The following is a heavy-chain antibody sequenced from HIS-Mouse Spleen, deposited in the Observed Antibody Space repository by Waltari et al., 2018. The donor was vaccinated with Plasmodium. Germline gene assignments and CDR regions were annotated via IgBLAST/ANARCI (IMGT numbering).Heavy chain of an antibody. CDR3: ARGRVLGTSSGYFDL. Sequence: QVQLQQWGAGLLKPSATLSLTCAVHGGSFSGYYWGWIRQPPGKGLEWIGEINHSGSTNYNPSLKSRVTISVDTSKNQFSLKLSSVTAADTAVYYCARGRVLGTSSGYFDLWGRGTLVTVSS. CDR2: INHSGST. D-gene: IGHD3-10*01. J-gene: IGHJ2*01. CDR1: GGSFSGYY. V-gene: IGHV4-34*01.